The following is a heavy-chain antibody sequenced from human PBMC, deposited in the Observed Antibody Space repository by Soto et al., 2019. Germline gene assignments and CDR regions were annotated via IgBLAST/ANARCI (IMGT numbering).Heavy chain of an antibody. J-gene: IGHJ5*02. CDR3: AYSAVAGWARGHPNWFDP. D-gene: IGHD6-19*01. V-gene: IGHV1-69*06. CDR1: GGTFSSYA. CDR2: IIPIFGTA. Sequence: QVQLVQSGAEVKKPGSSVKVSCKASGGTFSSYAISWVRQAPGQGLEWMGGIIPIFGTANYAQKFQGRVTITADKSTSTAYMELSSLRSEDTAVYYCAYSAVAGWARGHPNWFDPWGQGTLVTVSS.